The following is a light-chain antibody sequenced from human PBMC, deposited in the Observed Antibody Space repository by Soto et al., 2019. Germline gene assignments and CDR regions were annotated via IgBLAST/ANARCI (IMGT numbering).Light chain of an antibody. Sequence: DIQMTQSPSTLSASVGDRVTITCRASQSISNWLAWYQQKPGKAPKLLIYRASCLESGVPSRFSGSGSGTEFTLTIISLQPDDFATYYCQQYNSYSPRLTFGGGTKVETK. CDR3: QQYNSYSPRLT. V-gene: IGKV1-5*03. CDR2: RAS. CDR1: QSISNW. J-gene: IGKJ4*01.